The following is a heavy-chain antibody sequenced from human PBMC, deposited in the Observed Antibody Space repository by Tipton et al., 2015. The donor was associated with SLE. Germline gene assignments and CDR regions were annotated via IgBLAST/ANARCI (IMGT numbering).Heavy chain of an antibody. D-gene: IGHD7-27*01. CDR2: INGSGGFT. CDR1: GFTFSSYA. J-gene: IGHJ4*02. CDR3: AREELGIGEVY. Sequence: SLRLSCAASGFTFSSYAMNWVRQAPGKGLEWVSDINGSGGFTFYADAVKGRFTVSRDNSKSRVYLQLNSLRPEDTAIYYCAREELGIGEVYWGQGTLVTVSS. V-gene: IGHV3-23*01.